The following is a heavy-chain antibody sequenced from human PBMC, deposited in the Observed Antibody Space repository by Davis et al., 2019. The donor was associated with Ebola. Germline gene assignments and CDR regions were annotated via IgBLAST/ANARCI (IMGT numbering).Heavy chain of an antibody. CDR1: GFTFSSYS. J-gene: IGHJ6*02. CDR3: ARDNDDSSLYYYGMDV. V-gene: IGHV3-21*01. D-gene: IGHD3-22*01. CDR2: ISSSSSYI. Sequence: GGSLRLSCAASGFTFSSYSMNWVRQAPGKGLEWVSSISSSSSYIYYADSVKGRFTISRDNAKNSLYLQMNSLRAEDTAVNYCARDNDDSSLYYYGMDVWGQGTTVTVSS.